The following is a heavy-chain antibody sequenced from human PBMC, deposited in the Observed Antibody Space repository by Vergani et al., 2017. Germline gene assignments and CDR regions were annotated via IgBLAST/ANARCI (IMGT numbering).Heavy chain of an antibody. CDR1: GFIFTSSA. V-gene: IGHV1-58*02. CDR3: ADQISGSNSDY. D-gene: IGHD1-26*01. CDR2: IVVGSGNT. Sequence: QMQLVQSGPEVRKPGTSVKVSCKASGFIFTSSAMQWVRQARGQRLEWIGWIVVGSGNTNYAQKFQERVTITRDMSTSTAYLELSSLRSEDTAVYFCADQISGSNSDYWGQGTLVTVSS. J-gene: IGHJ4*02.